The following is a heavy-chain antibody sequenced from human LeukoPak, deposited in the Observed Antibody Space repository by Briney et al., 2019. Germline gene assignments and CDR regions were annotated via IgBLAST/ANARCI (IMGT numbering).Heavy chain of an antibody. V-gene: IGHV3-23*01. CDR3: AKALRGGWTRFDY. Sequence: GGSLRLSCAASGFTFSSYAMSWIRQAPGKGLEWVSAISGSGGSTYYADSVKGRFTISRDNSKNTLYLQMNSLRAEDTAVYYCAKALRGGWTRFDYWGQGTLVTVSS. J-gene: IGHJ4*02. D-gene: IGHD6-19*01. CDR2: ISGSGGST. CDR1: GFTFSSYA.